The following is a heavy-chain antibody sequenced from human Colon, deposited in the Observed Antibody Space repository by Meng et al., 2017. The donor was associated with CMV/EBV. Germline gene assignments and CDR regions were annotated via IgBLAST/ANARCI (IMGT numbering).Heavy chain of an antibody. CDR1: GACISNRKNY. V-gene: IGHV4-39*07. CDR3: AKQGGYNDDDDY. D-gene: IGHD3-3*01. J-gene: IGHJ4*02. CDR2: IFFRWSA. Sequence: CTVSGACISNRKNYCGWVRRSPGGGLEWIGGIFFRWSAYYDPSLQSRASISVDTSKNQFSLTLTSVTAADTAVYFCAKQGGYNDDDDYWGQGTLVTVSS.